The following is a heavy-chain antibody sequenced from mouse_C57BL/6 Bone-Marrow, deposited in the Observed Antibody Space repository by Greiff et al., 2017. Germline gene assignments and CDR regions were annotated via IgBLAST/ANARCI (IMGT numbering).Heavy chain of an antibody. D-gene: IGHD2-3*01. CDR2: INPNNGGT. CDR1: GYTFTDYN. Sequence: EVQLQQSGPELVQPGASVKIPCTASGYTFTDYNMDWVKQSHGKSLEWIGDINPNNGGTIYNQKFKGKATLTVDKSTSTAYMELRSLTAEDTAVYDCARDGYYWYFDVWGTGTTGTVSS. J-gene: IGHJ1*03. CDR3: ARDGYYWYFDV. V-gene: IGHV1-18*01.